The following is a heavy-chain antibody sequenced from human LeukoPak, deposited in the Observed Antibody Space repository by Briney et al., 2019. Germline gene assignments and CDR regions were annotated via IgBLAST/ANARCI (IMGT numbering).Heavy chain of an antibody. CDR1: GFTFSSYG. D-gene: IGHD5-24*01. Sequence: GGSLRLSCAASGFTFSSYGMHWVRQAPGKGLEWVAFIRYDGSNKYYADSVKGRFTISRDNSKNTLYLQMNSLRAEDTAVYYCAREDGYNSNQPGGDAFDIWGQGTMVTVSS. V-gene: IGHV3-30*02. CDR3: AREDGYNSNQPGGDAFDI. CDR2: IRYDGSNK. J-gene: IGHJ3*02.